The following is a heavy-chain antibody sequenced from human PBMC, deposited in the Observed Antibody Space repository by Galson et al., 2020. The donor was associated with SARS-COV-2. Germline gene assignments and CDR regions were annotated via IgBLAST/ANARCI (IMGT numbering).Heavy chain of an antibody. Sequence: GGSLRLSCAASGFTLSGSALHWVRQAPGKGLEWVAIISYDGTTKYNSDSVKGRFTISRDFSKNTLYLQMNSLRPEDTAVYFCARETDDYTSSYYDYWGQGTLVTGSS. CDR3: ARETDDYTSSYYDY. D-gene: IGHD6-13*01. CDR2: ISYDGTTK. V-gene: IGHV3-30*04. J-gene: IGHJ4*02. CDR1: GFTLSGSA.